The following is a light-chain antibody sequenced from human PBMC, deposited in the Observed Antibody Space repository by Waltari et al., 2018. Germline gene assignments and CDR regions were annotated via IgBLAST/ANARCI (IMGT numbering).Light chain of an antibody. Sequence: DIQMTQSPSSLSASVGARVTITCRASQGISNSLAWYQQQPGKAPKLLLYAASRLENGVPSRISGSGSGTDYTLTISCLQPEDFATYYCQQYYSIALNFGGGTKVEIK. V-gene: IGKV1-NL1*01. CDR2: AAS. CDR1: QGISNS. CDR3: QQYYSIALN. J-gene: IGKJ4*01.